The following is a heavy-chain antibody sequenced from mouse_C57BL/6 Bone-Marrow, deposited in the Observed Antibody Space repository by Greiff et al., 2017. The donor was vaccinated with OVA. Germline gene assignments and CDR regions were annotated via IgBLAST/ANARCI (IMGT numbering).Heavy chain of an antibody. CDR2: IDPTNDYT. Sequence: QVHVKQSGAELARPGASVKMSCKASGYTFTSYTIHWVKQRPAQGLEWIGYIDPTNDYTNYNQKFKGKATLTADKSSSTAYMQLSSLTSEDSAVYYCTRGYYFDYWGQGTTLTVSS. V-gene: IGHV1-4*01. CDR3: TRGYYFDY. CDR1: GYTFTSYT. J-gene: IGHJ2*01.